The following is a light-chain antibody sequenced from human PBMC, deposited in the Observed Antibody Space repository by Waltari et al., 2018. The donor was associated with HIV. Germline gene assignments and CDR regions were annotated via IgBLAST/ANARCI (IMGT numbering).Light chain of an antibody. Sequence: EVVMTQSPATLSVSPGERATLSCRASHGVSINLAWHQQKPGQAPRLLIYGASTRATGIPARFSGSGAGTEFTLTISSLQSEDFAVYYCQQYNDWPLTFGGGTKVEIK. CDR2: GAS. J-gene: IGKJ4*01. CDR3: QQYNDWPLT. CDR1: HGVSIN. V-gene: IGKV3-15*01.